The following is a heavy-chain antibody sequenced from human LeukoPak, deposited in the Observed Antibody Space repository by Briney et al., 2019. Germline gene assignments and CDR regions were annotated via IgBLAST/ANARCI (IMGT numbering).Heavy chain of an antibody. Sequence: GGSLRLSCAASGFXFSSYSINWVRQAPGKGLEWVSPISSSSSYIYNADSVKGRFTISRDNAKNSLYLQMNSLRAEDTAVYYCARGTYGDQDIFDYWGQGALVTVSS. J-gene: IGHJ4*02. CDR3: ARGTYGDQDIFDY. CDR2: ISSSSSYI. V-gene: IGHV3-21*01. D-gene: IGHD4-17*01. CDR1: GFXFSSYS.